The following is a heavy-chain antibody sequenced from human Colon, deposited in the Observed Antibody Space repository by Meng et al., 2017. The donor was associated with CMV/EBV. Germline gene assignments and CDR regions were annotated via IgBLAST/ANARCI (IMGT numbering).Heavy chain of an antibody. CDR1: GGTFGTYA. J-gene: IGHJ6*02. D-gene: IGHD1-7*01. Sequence: SVKVSCKASGGTFGTYAVSWVRQAPGQGLEWMGGIIPVFQKASYAQNFQGRINITADKSTNTVYLEMISLTSEDSASYHCATGTVNCYVCSYNMDVWGQGTTVTVSS. V-gene: IGHV1-69*06. CDR3: ATGTVNCYVCSYNMDV. CDR2: IIPVFQKA.